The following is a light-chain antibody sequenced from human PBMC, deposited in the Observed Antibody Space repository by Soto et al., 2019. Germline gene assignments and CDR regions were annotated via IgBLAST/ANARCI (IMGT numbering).Light chain of an antibody. V-gene: IGKV1-39*01. CDR1: QSISSW. Sequence: EIRMTQSQDSLSASVAARVTITCRASQSISSWLAWYQQKPGKAPKLLIYDASNLETGVPSRFSGSGSGTYFTLTISSLQPEDLATYYSQQSYTTPLTFAGGTKVDI. J-gene: IGKJ4*01. CDR2: DAS. CDR3: QQSYTTPLT.